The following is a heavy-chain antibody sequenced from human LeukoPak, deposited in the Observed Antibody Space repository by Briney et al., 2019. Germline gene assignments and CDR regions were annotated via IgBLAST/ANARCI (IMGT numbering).Heavy chain of an antibody. Sequence: SETLSLTCTVSGGSISGYSWSWIRQPAGKGLEWIGRIYISGSTNYNPSLKSRVTMSIDTSKNHFSLKLSSVTAADTAVYYCARGQWLPVFDFWGQGTLVTVSS. V-gene: IGHV4-4*07. CDR2: IYISGST. J-gene: IGHJ4*02. CDR3: ARGQWLPVFDF. CDR1: GGSISGYS. D-gene: IGHD3-22*01.